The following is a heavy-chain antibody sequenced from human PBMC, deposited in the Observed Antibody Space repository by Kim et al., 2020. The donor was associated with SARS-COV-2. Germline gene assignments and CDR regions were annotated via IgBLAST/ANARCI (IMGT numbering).Heavy chain of an antibody. CDR3: AQVGSGWYGDFQH. V-gene: IGHV3-23*01. D-gene: IGHD6-19*01. J-gene: IGHJ1*01. Sequence: YYPASVRGRFAIARDDSEKPLYLQMNSLRAEDTAVYYCAQVGSGWYGDFQHWAQGTLVTVSS.